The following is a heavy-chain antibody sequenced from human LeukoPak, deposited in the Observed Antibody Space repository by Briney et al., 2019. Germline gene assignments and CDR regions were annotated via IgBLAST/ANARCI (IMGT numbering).Heavy chain of an antibody. Sequence: SVKVSCKASGGTFSSYAISWVRQAPGQGLEWMGGIIPIFGTANYAQKFQGRVTITADESTSTAYMELSSLRSEDTAVYYCARAVSGIAVAGTGLEAFDIWGQGTMITVSS. CDR1: GGTFSSYA. CDR3: ARAVSGIAVAGTGLEAFDI. J-gene: IGHJ3*02. V-gene: IGHV1-69*13. CDR2: IIPIFGTA. D-gene: IGHD6-19*01.